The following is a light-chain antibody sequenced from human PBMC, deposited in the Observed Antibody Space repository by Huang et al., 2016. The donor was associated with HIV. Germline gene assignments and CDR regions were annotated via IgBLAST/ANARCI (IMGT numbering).Light chain of an antibody. Sequence: IQVTQSPSLLSASIGDRVSITCRASQDINNYLAWYQQKPGKAPKLLIYGTSTLQTGVPSRFSGIGSGTVFILTINNLQPEDFATYYCQQLNTFLLGPGTKVDIK. J-gene: IGKJ3*01. CDR3: QQLNTFL. CDR1: QDINNY. V-gene: IGKV1-9*01. CDR2: GTS.